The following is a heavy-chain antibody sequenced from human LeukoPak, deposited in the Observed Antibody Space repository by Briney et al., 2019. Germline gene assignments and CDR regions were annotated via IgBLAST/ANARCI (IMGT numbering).Heavy chain of an antibody. J-gene: IGHJ4*02. Sequence: SETLSLTCTVSGGSISSDTYYWGWIRQPPGKGLEWIGSIYYSGSTFYNPSLKSRLSISLDTSKNQFSLKLSSVTAADTAVFYCARVAVAARPTPYFDYWGQGTLVTVSS. D-gene: IGHD6-6*01. V-gene: IGHV4-39*07. CDR1: GGSISSDTYY. CDR2: IYYSGST. CDR3: ARVAVAARPTPYFDY.